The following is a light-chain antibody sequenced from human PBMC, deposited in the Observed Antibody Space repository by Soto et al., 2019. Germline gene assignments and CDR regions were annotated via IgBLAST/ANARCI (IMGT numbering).Light chain of an antibody. Sequence: EIVLTQSPGTLSLSPGERATLSCRASQTISSTFLAWYRQRPGQAPRLLIYGASSRATGIPDRFSGSGSGTDFTLTISRPEPEDFAVYYCQQFGLSPTFGGGTKVEIK. CDR1: QTISSTF. J-gene: IGKJ4*01. CDR3: QQFGLSPT. V-gene: IGKV3-20*01. CDR2: GAS.